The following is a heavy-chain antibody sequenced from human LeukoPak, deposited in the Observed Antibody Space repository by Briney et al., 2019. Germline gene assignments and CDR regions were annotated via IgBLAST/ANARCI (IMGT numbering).Heavy chain of an antibody. CDR3: ARVALDYGPWDYYFDY. CDR1: GFTFSSYA. V-gene: IGHV3-64*01. CDR2: ISSNGGST. J-gene: IGHJ4*02. Sequence: GGSLRLSCAASGFTFSSYAMHWVRQAPGKGLEYVSAISSNGGSTYYANSVKGRFTISRDNSKNTLYLQMGSLRAEDMAVYYCARVALDYGPWDYYFDYWGQGTLVTVSS. D-gene: IGHD4/OR15-4a*01.